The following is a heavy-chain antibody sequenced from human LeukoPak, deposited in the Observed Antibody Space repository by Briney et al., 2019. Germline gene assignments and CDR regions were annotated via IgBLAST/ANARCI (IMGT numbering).Heavy chain of an antibody. CDR3: ARLRPHDYSNYFLPYNYMDV. V-gene: IGHV4-38-2*01. CDR2: IYHSGST. Sequence: PSETLSLTCAVSGYSISSGYYWGWIRQPPGKGLEWIGSIYHSGSTYYNPSLKSRVTISVDTSKNQFSLKLSSVTAADTAVYYCARLRPHDYSNYFLPYNYMDVWGKGTTVTVSS. J-gene: IGHJ6*03. CDR1: GYSISSGYY. D-gene: IGHD4-11*01.